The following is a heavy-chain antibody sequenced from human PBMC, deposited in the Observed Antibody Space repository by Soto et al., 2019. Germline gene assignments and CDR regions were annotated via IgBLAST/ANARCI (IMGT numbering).Heavy chain of an antibody. CDR3: ARRPRAHFDY. V-gene: IGHV4-39*01. Sequence: TSETLSLTCTVSGGSISSSSYYWGWIRQPPGKGLECIGSIYYSGSTYYNPSLKSRVTISVDTSKNQFSLKLSSVTAADTAVYYCARRPRAHFDYWGQGTLVTVSS. J-gene: IGHJ4*02. CDR1: GGSISSSSYY. CDR2: IYYSGST.